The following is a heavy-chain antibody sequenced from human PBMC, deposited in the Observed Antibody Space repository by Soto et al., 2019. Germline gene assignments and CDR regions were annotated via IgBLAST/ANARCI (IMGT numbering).Heavy chain of an antibody. D-gene: IGHD2-15*01. Sequence: ESGGGLVQPGGSLRLSCAASGFTFSSYWMSWVRQAPGKGLEWVANIKQDGSEKYYVDSVKGRFTISRDNAKNSLYLQMNSLRAEDTAVYYCARENGYCSGGSCYSEWGQGTLVTVSS. CDR3: ARENGYCSGGSCYSE. V-gene: IGHV3-7*05. J-gene: IGHJ4*02. CDR1: GFTFSSYW. CDR2: IKQDGSEK.